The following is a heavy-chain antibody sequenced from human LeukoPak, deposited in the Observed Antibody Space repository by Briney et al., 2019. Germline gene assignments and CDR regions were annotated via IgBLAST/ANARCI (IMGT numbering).Heavy chain of an antibody. Sequence: AGGSLGLSCTASGFIFSSFWMAWVRQAPGKGLEWVANIKPDGSLQFYGDSVKGRFTISRDNAKNSLYLQMNNLRAEDTALYYCATSYDSSGCDWGQGTLVTVSS. CDR2: IKPDGSLQ. V-gene: IGHV3-7*01. CDR1: GFIFSSFW. D-gene: IGHD3-22*01. CDR3: ATSYDSSGCD. J-gene: IGHJ4*02.